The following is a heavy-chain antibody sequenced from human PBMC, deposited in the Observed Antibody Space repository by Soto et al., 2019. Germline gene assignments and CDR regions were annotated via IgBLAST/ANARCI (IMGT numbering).Heavy chain of an antibody. J-gene: IGHJ5*02. Sequence: PSETLSLTCTVSGGSISSYYWSWIRQPPGKGLEWIGYIYYSGSTNYNPSLKSRVTISVDTSKNQFFLKLSSVTAADTAVYYCARHQSHSSSYVDPWGQGTLVTVS. D-gene: IGHD6-13*01. CDR1: GGSISSYY. CDR3: ARHQSHSSSYVDP. V-gene: IGHV4-59*08. CDR2: IYYSGST.